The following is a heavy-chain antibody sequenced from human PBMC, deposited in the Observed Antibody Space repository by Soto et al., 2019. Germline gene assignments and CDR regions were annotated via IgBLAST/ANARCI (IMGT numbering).Heavy chain of an antibody. CDR1: GFTFSSYA. CDR2: ISGSGGST. Sequence: EVQLLESGGGLVQPGGSLRLSCAASGFTFSSYAMSWVRQAPGKGLEWVSAISGSGGSTYYADSVKGRFTISRDNSKNTLYLQMNSLRXEXTAVYYCAKDSPCSGGSCFNPYYYYYMDVWGKGTTVTVSS. J-gene: IGHJ6*03. D-gene: IGHD2-15*01. CDR3: AKDSPCSGGSCFNPYYYYYMDV. V-gene: IGHV3-23*01.